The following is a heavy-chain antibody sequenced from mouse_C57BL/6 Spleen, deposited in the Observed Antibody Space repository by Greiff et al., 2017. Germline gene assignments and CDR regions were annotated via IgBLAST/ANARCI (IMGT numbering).Heavy chain of an antibody. CDR3: ERGAQGYYFDY. Sequence: VQLQQSGAELVRPGTSVKVSCKASGYAFTNYLIEWVKQRPGQGLEWIGVINPGSGGTNYNEKFKGKATLTADKSSSTAYMQLSSLTSEDSAVYVCERGAQGYYFDYWGQGTTLTVSS. J-gene: IGHJ2*01. V-gene: IGHV1-54*01. CDR1: GYAFTNYL. D-gene: IGHD3-2*02. CDR2: INPGSGGT.